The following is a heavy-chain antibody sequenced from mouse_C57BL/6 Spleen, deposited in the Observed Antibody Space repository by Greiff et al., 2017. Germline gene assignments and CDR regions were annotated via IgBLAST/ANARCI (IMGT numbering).Heavy chain of an antibody. CDR2: IHPNSGST. CDR3: ARCGYDGYAMDY. V-gene: IGHV1-64*01. CDR1: GYTFTSYW. J-gene: IGHJ4*01. Sequence: QVQLQQPGAELVKPGASVKLSCKASGYTFTSYWMHWVKQRPGQGLEWIGMIHPNSGSTNYNEKFKSKATLTVDKSSSTAYMQLSSLTSEDSAVYYCARCGYDGYAMDYWGQGTSVTVSS. D-gene: IGHD2-2*01.